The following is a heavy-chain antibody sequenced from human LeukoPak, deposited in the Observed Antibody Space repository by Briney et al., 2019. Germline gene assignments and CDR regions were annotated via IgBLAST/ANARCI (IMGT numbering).Heavy chain of an antibody. CDR1: GFTFSSHG. CDR2: IRYDGSNK. Sequence: GGSLRLSCAASGFTFSSHGMNWVRQAPGKGLEWVAFIRYDGSNKYYADSVKGRFTISRDNSKNTLYLQMNSLRAEDTAVYYCAKDGYGSGSYQPPDYWGQGTLVTVSS. J-gene: IGHJ4*02. V-gene: IGHV3-30*02. CDR3: AKDGYGSGSYQPPDY. D-gene: IGHD3-10*01.